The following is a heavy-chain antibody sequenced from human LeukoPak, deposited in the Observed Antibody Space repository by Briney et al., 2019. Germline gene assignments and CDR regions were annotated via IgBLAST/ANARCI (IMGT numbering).Heavy chain of an antibody. Sequence: LSLTCTVSGGSISSYYWSWIRQPAGKGLEWVAGINWNSVSAVYADSLKGRLTISRDNAKNSLFLQMNSLKTEDTAFYYCAKGARSSSGYTTDWGQGILVTVSS. CDR3: AKGARSSSGYTTD. CDR1: GGSISSYY. J-gene: IGHJ4*02. CDR2: INWNSVSA. V-gene: IGHV3-9*01. D-gene: IGHD3-22*01.